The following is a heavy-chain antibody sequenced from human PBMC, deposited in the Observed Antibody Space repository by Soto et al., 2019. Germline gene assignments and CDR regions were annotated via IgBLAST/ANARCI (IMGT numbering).Heavy chain of an antibody. CDR2: INPNSSGT. D-gene: IGHD3-22*01. CDR3: ARDLIVDGHDNYAMDV. CDR1: GYSLRGNY. Sequence: ASVKVSCKASGYSLRGNYIHWVRQTPGQGLEWMGWINPNSSGTVYAQKFQGRVTMTRDTSLTTVYMQLNRLTSDDSAVYYCARDLIVDGHDNYAMDVSGQGTTVTVSS. J-gene: IGHJ6*02. V-gene: IGHV1-2*02.